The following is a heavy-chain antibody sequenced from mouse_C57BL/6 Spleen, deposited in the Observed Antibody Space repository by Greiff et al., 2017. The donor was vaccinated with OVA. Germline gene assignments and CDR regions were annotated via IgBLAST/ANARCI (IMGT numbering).Heavy chain of an antibody. CDR3: AREGVTRGY. CDR1: GYTFTGYW. Sequence: QVQLQQSGAELMKPGASVKLSCKATGYTFTGYWIEWVKQRPGHGLEWIGEILPGSGSTNYTEKFKGKATFTADTSSNTAYMQLSSLTTEDSAIYYCAREGVTRGYWGQGTTLTVSS. J-gene: IGHJ2*01. CDR2: ILPGSGST. V-gene: IGHV1-9*01. D-gene: IGHD2-2*01.